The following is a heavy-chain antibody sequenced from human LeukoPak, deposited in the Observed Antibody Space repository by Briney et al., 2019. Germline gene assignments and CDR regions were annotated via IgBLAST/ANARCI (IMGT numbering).Heavy chain of an antibody. J-gene: IGHJ1*01. CDR1: GFTFSYYA. V-gene: IGHV3-23*01. D-gene: IGHD3-3*01. CDR3: AMGATSWSGYSFPKIFQH. CDR2: ISGSGSSI. Sequence: GGSLRLSCAASGFTFSYYAVNWIRQAPGKGLKWVSVISGSGSSIYYTDSVKGRFTISRDNSKNTLYLQMNSLRAEDTAVYYCAMGATSWSGYSFPKIFQHWGRGTLVTVSS.